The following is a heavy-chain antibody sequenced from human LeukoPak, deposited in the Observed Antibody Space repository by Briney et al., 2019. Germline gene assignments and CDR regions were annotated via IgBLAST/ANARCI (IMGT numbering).Heavy chain of an antibody. CDR1: GFTFSSYS. CDR3: ARDRYSGYGAFDY. CDR2: ISSSSSYI. D-gene: IGHD5-12*01. J-gene: IGHJ4*02. V-gene: IGHV3-21*01. Sequence: GGSLRLSCAASGFTFSSYSMNWVRQAPGKGLEWVSSISSSSSYIYYADSVKGRFTISRDNAKNSLYLQMNSLRAEDTAVYYCARDRYSGYGAFDYWGQETLVTVSS.